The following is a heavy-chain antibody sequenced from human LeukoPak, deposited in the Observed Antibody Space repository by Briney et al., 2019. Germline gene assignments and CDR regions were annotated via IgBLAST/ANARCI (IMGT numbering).Heavy chain of an antibody. Sequence: GGSLRLSCAASGFTFSSYSMNWVRQAPGKGLEWVSYISSSSSTIYYADSVKGRFTISRDNAKNSLYLQMNSLRAEDTAVYYCARDEGRGYSSGWSDYWGQGTLVTVSS. J-gene: IGHJ4*02. V-gene: IGHV3-48*01. CDR1: GFTFSSYS. CDR3: ARDEGRGYSSGWSDY. D-gene: IGHD6-19*01. CDR2: ISSSSSTI.